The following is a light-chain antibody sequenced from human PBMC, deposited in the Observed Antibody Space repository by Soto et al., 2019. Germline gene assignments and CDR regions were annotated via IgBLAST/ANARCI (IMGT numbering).Light chain of an antibody. Sequence: GDRVTITCRASQSISSWLAWYQQKPGKAPKLLIYDASSLESGVPSRFSGSGSGTEFTLTIRSLQPDDFATYYCQQYNSYRTFGQGTKVEIK. J-gene: IGKJ1*01. CDR3: QQYNSYRT. CDR2: DAS. CDR1: QSISSW. V-gene: IGKV1-5*01.